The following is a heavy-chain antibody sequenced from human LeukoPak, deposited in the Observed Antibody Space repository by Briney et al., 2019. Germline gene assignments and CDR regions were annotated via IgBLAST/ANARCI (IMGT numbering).Heavy chain of an antibody. Sequence: PGGSLRLSCAASGFTLSSYAMHWVRQAPGKGLEWVAVISYDGSNKYYADSVKGRFTISRDNSKNTLYLQMNSLRAEDTAVYYCARETTVTTPLFDYWGQGTLVTVSS. CDR3: ARETTVTTPLFDY. J-gene: IGHJ4*02. D-gene: IGHD4-17*01. CDR1: GFTLSSYA. CDR2: ISYDGSNK. V-gene: IGHV3-30-3*01.